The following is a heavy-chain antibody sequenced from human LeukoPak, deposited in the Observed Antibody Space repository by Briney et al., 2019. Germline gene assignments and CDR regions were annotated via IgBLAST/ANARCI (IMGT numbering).Heavy chain of an antibody. Sequence: GGSLRLSCAVSGFTFSSNWMSWVRQAPGKGLEWVAHIKQDGSEKYYVDSVKGRFTISRDNAKNSLYLQMNSLRAEDTAVYYCARDNGWTRDYWGQGTLVTVSS. CDR1: GFTFSSNW. J-gene: IGHJ4*02. CDR3: ARDNGWTRDY. CDR2: IKQDGSEK. D-gene: IGHD6-19*01. V-gene: IGHV3-7*01.